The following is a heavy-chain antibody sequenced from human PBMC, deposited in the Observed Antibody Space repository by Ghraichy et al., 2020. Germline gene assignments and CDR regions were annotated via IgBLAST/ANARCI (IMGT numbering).Heavy chain of an antibody. D-gene: IGHD4-23*01. CDR3: ARDGMTALVTPRPKWFDP. CDR1: GYTFTDYG. Sequence: ASVQVSCKASGYTFTDYGINWVRQAPGQGLEWMGWISPYSGNTNYAQKVQGRVTMTTDTSTTTAYMELRSLRSDDTAVYYCARDGMTALVTPRPKWFDPWGQGTLVTVSS. J-gene: IGHJ5*02. V-gene: IGHV1-18*04. CDR2: ISPYSGNT.